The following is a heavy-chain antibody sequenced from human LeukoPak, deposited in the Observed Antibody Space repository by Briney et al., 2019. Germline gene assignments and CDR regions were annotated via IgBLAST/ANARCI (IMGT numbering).Heavy chain of an antibody. CDR3: ASLGSTGRDGYNFDAY. CDR2: ISAYNGNT. Sequence: GASVKVSCKASGYTFTSYGISWVRQAPGQGLEWMGWISAYNGNTNYAQKLQGRVTITADKSTSTAYMELSSLRSEDTAVYYCASLGSTGRDGYNFDAYWGQGTLVTVSS. D-gene: IGHD5-24*01. V-gene: IGHV1-18*01. J-gene: IGHJ4*02. CDR1: GYTFTSYG.